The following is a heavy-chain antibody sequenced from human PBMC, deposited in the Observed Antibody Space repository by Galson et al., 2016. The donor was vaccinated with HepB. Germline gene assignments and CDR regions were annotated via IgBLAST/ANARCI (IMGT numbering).Heavy chain of an antibody. Sequence: SLRLSCAASGFNFHSYAMHWVRQAPGKGLEWVAVISYDGSNKYYTDSVKGRFTLSRDNSKNTLYFQMNTLRVEDTAVYYCAIALTTMDPFDSWGQGTLVTVSS. V-gene: IGHV3-30-3*01. CDR1: GFNFHSYA. CDR3: AIALTTMDPFDS. D-gene: IGHD3-10*01. J-gene: IGHJ1*01. CDR2: ISYDGSNK.